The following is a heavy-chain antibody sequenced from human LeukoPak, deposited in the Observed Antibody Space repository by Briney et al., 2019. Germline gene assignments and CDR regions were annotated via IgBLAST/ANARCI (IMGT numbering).Heavy chain of an antibody. CDR3: ARLGGDYPYYFDY. Sequence: SETLSLTCAVYGGSFSGYYWSWIRQPPGKGLEWIGSIYYSGSTYYNPSLKSRVTISVDTSKNQFSLKLSSVTAADTAAYYCARLGGDYPYYFDYWGQGTLVTVSS. D-gene: IGHD4-17*01. V-gene: IGHV4-34*01. CDR2: IYYSGST. J-gene: IGHJ4*02. CDR1: GGSFSGYY.